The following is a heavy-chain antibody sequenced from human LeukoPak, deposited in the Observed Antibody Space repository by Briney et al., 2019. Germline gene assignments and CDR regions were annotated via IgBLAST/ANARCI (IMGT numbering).Heavy chain of an antibody. CDR2: IYYSGST. Sequence: SETLSLTCTVSGGSISSSSYYWGWTRQPPGKGLEWIGSIYYSGSTYYNPSLKSRVTISVDTSKNQFSLKLSSVTAADTAVYYCARLYYDFWSGYYVIVDYWGQGTLVTVSS. CDR3: ARLYYDFWSGYYVIVDY. CDR1: GGSISSSSYY. V-gene: IGHV4-39*01. J-gene: IGHJ4*02. D-gene: IGHD3-3*01.